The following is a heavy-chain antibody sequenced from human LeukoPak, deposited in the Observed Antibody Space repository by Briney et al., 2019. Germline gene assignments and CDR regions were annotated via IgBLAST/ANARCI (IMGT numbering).Heavy chain of an antibody. D-gene: IGHD3-22*01. CDR3: AREINSSAYY. CDR2: INPNSGDT. CDR1: RYTFTGSY. V-gene: IGHV1-2*06. Sequence: GASVKVSCKASRYTFTGSYIHWVRQAPGQGLEWMGRINPNSGDTNYAQKFQGRVTMSRDTSISTAYMELSRLRSDDTAVYYCAREINSSAYYWGQGTLVTVSS. J-gene: IGHJ4*02.